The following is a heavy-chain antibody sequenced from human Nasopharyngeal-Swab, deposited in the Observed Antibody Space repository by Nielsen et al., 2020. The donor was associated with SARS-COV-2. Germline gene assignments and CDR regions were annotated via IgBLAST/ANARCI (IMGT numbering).Heavy chain of an antibody. CDR2: INGDGSST. CDR1: GFTFSSYW. CDR3: ARGGLYSNYLFDY. D-gene: IGHD4-11*01. V-gene: IGHV3-74*01. Sequence: GESLKISCAASGFTFSSYWMHWVRQAPGKGLVWVSRINGDGSSTTYADSVRGRFTISSDNAKNMLYLQLNSLRAEDTAVNYCARGGLYSNYLFDYWGQGTLVTVSS. J-gene: IGHJ4*02.